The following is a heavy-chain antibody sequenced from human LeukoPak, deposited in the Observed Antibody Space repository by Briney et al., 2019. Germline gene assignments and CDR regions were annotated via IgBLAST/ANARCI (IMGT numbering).Heavy chain of an antibody. D-gene: IGHD3-22*01. J-gene: IGHJ3*02. V-gene: IGHV3-23*01. CDR1: GFTFSSYV. CDR3: AKDLRSYDSSGSDDAFDI. Sequence: PGGSLRLSCAASGFTFSSYVMSWVRQAPGKGLEWVSAISGSGGSTYYADSVKGRFTISRDNSKNTLYLQMNSLRAEDTAVYYCAKDLRSYDSSGSDDAFDIWGQGTMVTVSS. CDR2: ISGSGGST.